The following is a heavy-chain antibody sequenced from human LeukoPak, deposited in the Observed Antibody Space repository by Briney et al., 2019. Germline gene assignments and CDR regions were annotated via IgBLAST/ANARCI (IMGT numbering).Heavy chain of an antibody. Sequence: GGSLRLSCAASGVTVSSNYMSWVRQAPGKGLEWVSVIYSGGSTYYADSVKGRFTISRDNSKNTLYLQMNSLRAENTAVYYCARNDGTDYYYGMDVWGQGTTVTVSS. CDR2: IYSGGST. D-gene: IGHD3-22*01. CDR1: GVTVSSNY. J-gene: IGHJ6*02. CDR3: ARNDGTDYYYGMDV. V-gene: IGHV3-66*01.